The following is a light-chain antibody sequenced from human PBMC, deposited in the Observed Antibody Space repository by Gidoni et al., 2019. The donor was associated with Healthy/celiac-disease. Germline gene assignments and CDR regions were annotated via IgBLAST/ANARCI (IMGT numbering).Light chain of an antibody. CDR3: QQSYSTLT. CDR2: AAS. Sequence: DIQMTKSPSSLSASVGDRVTITCRASQSISSYLNWYQQKPGKAPKLLIYAASSLQSGGPSRFSGSGSGTDFTLTISSLQPDDFATYYFQQSYSTLTFGPGTKVDIK. CDR1: QSISSY. V-gene: IGKV1-39*01. J-gene: IGKJ3*01.